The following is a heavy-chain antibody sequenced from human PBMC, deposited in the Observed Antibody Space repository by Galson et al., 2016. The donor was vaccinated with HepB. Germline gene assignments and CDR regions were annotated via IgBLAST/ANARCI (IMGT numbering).Heavy chain of an antibody. CDR1: GYTFNTYN. V-gene: IGHV1-46*02. CDR3: ARELDHSFYFDY. J-gene: IGHJ4*02. CDR2: IKPSGGNT. D-gene: IGHD1-14*01. Sequence: SVKVSCKASGYTFNTYNMHWVRQAPGQGLEWMGIIKPSGGNTIYAQKFQDRITVTRDTSTSTVYMELISLRSEDTAVYYCARELDHSFYFDYWGQGTLLTGSS.